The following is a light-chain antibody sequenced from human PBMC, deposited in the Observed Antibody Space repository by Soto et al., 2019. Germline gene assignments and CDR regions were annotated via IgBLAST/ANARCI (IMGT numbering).Light chain of an antibody. CDR3: QQSATYPWT. J-gene: IGKJ1*01. CDR1: QSSSSW. V-gene: IGKV1-5*03. CDR2: KAS. Sequence: DIQMTQSPSTLSASVGDRVTITCRASQSSSSWLAWYQQRPGRAPNLLIYKASTLESGVPSRFSGSGSGTEFTLPITSLQPDDFATYYCQQSATYPWTFGQGTKVDIK.